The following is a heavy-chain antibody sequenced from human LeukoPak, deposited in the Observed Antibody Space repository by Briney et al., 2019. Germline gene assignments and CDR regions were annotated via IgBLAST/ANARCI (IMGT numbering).Heavy chain of an antibody. D-gene: IGHD3-10*01. CDR3: ARVMNYYGSGTRWFDP. CDR2: INPNSGGT. CDR1: GYTFTGYY. V-gene: IGHV1-2*02. Sequence: GASVKVSCKASGYTFTGYYMHWVRQAPGQGLEWMGWINPNSGGTNYAQKFQGRVTMTRDTSISTAYMELSRLRSDDTAVYYCARVMNYYGSGTRWFDPWGQGTLVTVSS. J-gene: IGHJ5*02.